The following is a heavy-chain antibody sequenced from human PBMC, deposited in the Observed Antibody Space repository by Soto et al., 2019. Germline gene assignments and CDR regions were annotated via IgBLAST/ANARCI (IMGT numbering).Heavy chain of an antibody. CDR2: ISSGGGSP. Sequence: GGSLRLSCAASGFTFSDYAMSWVRQAPGKGLEWVSGISSGGGSPYYADSVKGRFTISRDNSKNTLYLQMNSLRAEDTDVYYCAKGDGSIVPRHLDYWGQGTLVTVSS. CDR1: GFTFSDYA. CDR3: AKGDGSIVPRHLDY. V-gene: IGHV3-23*01. D-gene: IGHD2-21*01. J-gene: IGHJ4*02.